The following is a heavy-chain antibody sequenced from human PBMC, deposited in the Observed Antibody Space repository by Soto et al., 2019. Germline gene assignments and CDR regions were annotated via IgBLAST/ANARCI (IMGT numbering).Heavy chain of an antibody. CDR3: ARDLWMSRANWFDP. J-gene: IGHJ5*02. D-gene: IGHD3-3*01. V-gene: IGHV4-59*12. CDR1: GGSIDSYY. CDR2: ISDSGTT. Sequence: QVELQQSGPGLVKASETLSLSCTVFGGSIDSYYWSWIRQAPGKGLEWIGHISDSGTTNYNPSLGSRATISVDTSRKLFSLKLSSVTAADTAVYFCARDLWMSRANWFDPWGPGTLVTVSS.